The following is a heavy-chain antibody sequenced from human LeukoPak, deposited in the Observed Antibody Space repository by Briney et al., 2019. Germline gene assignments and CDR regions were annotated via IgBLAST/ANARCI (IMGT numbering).Heavy chain of an antibody. CDR3: ARDLKNGGDSDPYYYYYMDV. D-gene: IGHD2-21*02. V-gene: IGHV1-18*01. CDR1: GFTFTSYG. Sequence: ASVKVSCKASGFTFTSYGISWVRQAPGQGLEWMGWISPYRSNTNYAQKLQGRVTMTTDPSTSTAFMELRSLRSDDTAVYYCARDLKNGGDSDPYYYYYMDVWGKGTTVTVSS. J-gene: IGHJ6*03. CDR2: ISPYRSNT.